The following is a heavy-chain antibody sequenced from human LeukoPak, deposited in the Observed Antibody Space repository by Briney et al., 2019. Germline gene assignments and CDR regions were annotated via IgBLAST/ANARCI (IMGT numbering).Heavy chain of an antibody. Sequence: PSETLSLTCTVSGGSISSYYWGWIRQPPGKGLEWIGSIYYSGSTYYNPSLKSRVTISVDTSKNQFSLKLSSVTAADTAMYYCASSCYSSGWYCYWGQGTLVTVSS. J-gene: IGHJ4*02. CDR3: ASSCYSSGWYCY. CDR1: GGSISSYY. D-gene: IGHD6-19*01. V-gene: IGHV4-39*01. CDR2: IYYSGST.